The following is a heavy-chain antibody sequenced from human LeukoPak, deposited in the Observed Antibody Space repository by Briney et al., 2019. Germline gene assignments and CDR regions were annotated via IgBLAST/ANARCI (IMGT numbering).Heavy chain of an antibody. CDR2: VYYSGHT. J-gene: IGHJ4*02. CDR3: ARWNEGLDD. Sequence: SETLSLPCTVSGGSMTNYYWSWIRQPPGKGLESIGSVYYSGHTNYNPSLKSRVTISVDTSKNQFSLKLSSVTAADTAVYYCARWNEGLDDWGQGTLVTVSS. V-gene: IGHV4-59*01. D-gene: IGHD1-1*01. CDR1: GGSMTNYY.